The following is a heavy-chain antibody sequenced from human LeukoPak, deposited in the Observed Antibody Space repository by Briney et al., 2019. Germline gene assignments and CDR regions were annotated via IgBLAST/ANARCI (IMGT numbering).Heavy chain of an antibody. CDR3: AKDYSSGRRPPFFDY. CDR1: GFTFDDYA. D-gene: IGHD6-19*01. V-gene: IGHV3-9*03. Sequence: GGSLRLSCAASGFTFDDYAMHWVRQAPGKGLEWVSGISWNSGSIGYADSVKCRFTISRDNAKNSLYLQMNSLRAEDMALYYCAKDYSSGRRPPFFDYWGQGTLVTVSS. CDR2: ISWNSGSI. J-gene: IGHJ4*02.